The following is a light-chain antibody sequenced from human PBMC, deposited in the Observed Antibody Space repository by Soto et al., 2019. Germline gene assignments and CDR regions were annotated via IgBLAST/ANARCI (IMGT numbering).Light chain of an antibody. CDR1: DNDIGTYNL. Sequence: QSALTQPASVSGSPGQSITISCTGTDNDIGTYNLVSWYQQCPGTAPKVIIFDVSGRPSGVSSRFSGSKSGNTASLTISALQAEDEADYYCCSYGGSRPYVFGTGTKVTVL. V-gene: IGLV2-23*02. J-gene: IGLJ1*01. CDR2: DVS. CDR3: CSYGGSRPYV.